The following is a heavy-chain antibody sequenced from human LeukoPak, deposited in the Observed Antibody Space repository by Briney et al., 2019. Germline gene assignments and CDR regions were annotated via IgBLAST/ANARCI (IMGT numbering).Heavy chain of an antibody. CDR2: IYYSGST. CDR3: ARHSTSGWNWFDP. V-gene: IGHV4-59*08. J-gene: IGHJ5*02. D-gene: IGHD6-19*01. CDR1: GGSISSYY. Sequence: SETLSLTCTASGGSISSYYWSWIRQPPGKGLEWIGYIYYSGSTNYNPSLKSRVTISVDTSKNQFSLKLTSVTAADTAVYYCARHSTSGWNWFDPWGQGTLVTVSS.